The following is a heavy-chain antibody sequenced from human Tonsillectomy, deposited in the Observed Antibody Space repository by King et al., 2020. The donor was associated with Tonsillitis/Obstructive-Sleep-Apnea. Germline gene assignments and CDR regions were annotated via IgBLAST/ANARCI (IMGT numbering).Heavy chain of an antibody. D-gene: IGHD2-2*01. Sequence: VQLVQSGAEVKKPGSSVKVSCKASGGTFSSYAFSWVRQAPGQGLEWMGGVIPIFGTANYAQKFQGRVTITADVATSTAYMELGSLRSEDTAVYYCARGSEVVVPAVCLCNYYYMDVWGKGTTVTVSS. CDR3: ARGSEVVVPAVCLCNYYYMDV. CDR2: VIPIFGTA. CDR1: GGTFSSYA. V-gene: IGHV1-69*01. J-gene: IGHJ6*03.